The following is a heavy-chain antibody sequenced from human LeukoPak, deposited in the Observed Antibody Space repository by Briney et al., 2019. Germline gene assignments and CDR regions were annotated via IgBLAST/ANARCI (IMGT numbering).Heavy chain of an antibody. J-gene: IGHJ3*02. D-gene: IGHD6-19*01. CDR3: ASSPYSSYAFDI. V-gene: IGHV4-59*01. Sequence: SETLSLTCTVSGGSISSYYWSWIRQPPGKGLEWIGYIYYSGSTNYNPPLKSRVTISVDTSKNQFSLKLSSVTAADTAVYYCASSPYSSYAFDIWGQGTMVTVSS. CDR1: GGSISSYY. CDR2: IYYSGST.